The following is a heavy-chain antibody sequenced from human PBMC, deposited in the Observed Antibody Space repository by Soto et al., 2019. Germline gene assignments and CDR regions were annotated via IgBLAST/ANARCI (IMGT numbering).Heavy chain of an antibody. CDR2: IKEDGSVK. Sequence: PVGSLRLSCTASGFTFSDYWMSWVRQAPGKGLEWVANIKEDGSVKEYVDSVKGRFTISRDNAKNSVHLQMSSLRAEDTAVYYCARVGYYYDSAGYYSWGQGILVTVSS. V-gene: IGHV3-7*03. CDR1: GFTFSDYW. J-gene: IGHJ4*02. D-gene: IGHD3-22*01. CDR3: ARVGYYYDSAGYYS.